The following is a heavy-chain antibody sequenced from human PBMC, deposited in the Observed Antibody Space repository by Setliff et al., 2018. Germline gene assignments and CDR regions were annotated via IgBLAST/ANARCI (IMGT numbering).Heavy chain of an antibody. D-gene: IGHD2-21*01. J-gene: IGHJ4*02. CDR1: GGSINNYY. Sequence: SETLSLTCTISGGSINNYYWNWIRQSADKGLEWIGRIHSSGTTNYNPSLKSRATISIDKSKNHFSLKLSSLIAADTAVYYCARDPGFHSGTWSLDSWGQGRLVTVSS. V-gene: IGHV4-4*07. CDR3: ARDPGFHSGTWSLDS. CDR2: IHSSGTT.